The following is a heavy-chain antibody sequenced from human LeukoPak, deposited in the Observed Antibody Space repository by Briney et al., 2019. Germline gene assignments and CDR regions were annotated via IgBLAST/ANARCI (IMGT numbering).Heavy chain of an antibody. CDR1: GGSISSGGYY. V-gene: IGHV4-31*03. CDR2: IYHSGST. D-gene: IGHD3-16*02. Sequence: PSETLSLTCTVSGGSISSGGYYWSWIRQHPGKGLEWIGYIYHSGSTYYNPSLKSRVTISVDTSKNQFSLKLSSVTAADTAVYYCARGYYDYVWGSYRPKRFDPWGQGTLVTVSS. CDR3: ARGYYDYVWGSYRPKRFDP. J-gene: IGHJ5*02.